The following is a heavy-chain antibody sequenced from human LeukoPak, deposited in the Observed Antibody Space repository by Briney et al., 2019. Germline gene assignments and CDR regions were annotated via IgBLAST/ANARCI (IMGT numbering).Heavy chain of an antibody. CDR1: GYSFTSYW. CDR2: IYPGDSDT. V-gene: IGHV5-51*01. J-gene: IGHJ6*03. Sequence: GESLKISCKGSGYSFTSYWIGWVRQMPGKGLEWMGIIYPGDSDTRYSPSFRGQVTISADKSISTAYLQWSSLKASDTAMYYCARRYYDFWSGPPNVYYYYYYMDVWGKGTTVTVSS. D-gene: IGHD3-3*01. CDR3: ARRYYDFWSGPPNVYYYYYYMDV.